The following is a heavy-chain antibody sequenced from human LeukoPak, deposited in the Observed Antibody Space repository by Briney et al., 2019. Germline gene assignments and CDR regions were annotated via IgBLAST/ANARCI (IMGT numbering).Heavy chain of an antibody. CDR2: ISSSSSYI. V-gene: IGHV3-21*01. D-gene: IGHD5-24*01. Sequence: GGSLRLSCAASGFTFSSYSMNWVRQAPGKGLEWVSSISSSSSYIYYADSVKGRFTISRDNAKNSLYLQMNSLRAEDTAVYYCARSSGGYNGYIVYWGQGAMVTVSS. CDR1: GFTFSSYS. CDR3: ARSSGGYNGYIVY. J-gene: IGHJ4*02.